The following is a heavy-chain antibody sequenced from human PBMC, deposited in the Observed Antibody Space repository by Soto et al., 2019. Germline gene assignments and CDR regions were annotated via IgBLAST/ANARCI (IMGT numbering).Heavy chain of an antibody. CDR3: ARAYSGSYRKFSWFDP. CDR1: GGSFSVYY. V-gene: IGHV4-34*01. Sequence: KASETLSLTCAVYGGSFSVYYWSWIRHPPGKGLEWIGEINHSGSTNYNPSLKSRVTISVDTSKNQFSLKLSSVTAADTAVYYCARAYSGSYRKFSWFDPWGQGTLVTVSS. J-gene: IGHJ5*02. D-gene: IGHD1-26*01. CDR2: INHSGST.